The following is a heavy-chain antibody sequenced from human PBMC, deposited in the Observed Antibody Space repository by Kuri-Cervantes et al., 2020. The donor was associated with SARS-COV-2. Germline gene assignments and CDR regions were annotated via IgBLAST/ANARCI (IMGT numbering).Heavy chain of an antibody. CDR1: GFTLTKYT. Sequence: GGSLRLSCVASGFTLTKYTMNWVRQAPGKALEWVSSISGSGSYIYYADSVKGRFTISRDNSKNTLYLQMNSLRAEDTAVYYCTTANLLWFGELLNWGQGTLVTVSS. V-gene: IGHV3-23*01. CDR3: TTANLLWFGELLN. J-gene: IGHJ4*02. CDR2: ISGSGSYI. D-gene: IGHD3-10*01.